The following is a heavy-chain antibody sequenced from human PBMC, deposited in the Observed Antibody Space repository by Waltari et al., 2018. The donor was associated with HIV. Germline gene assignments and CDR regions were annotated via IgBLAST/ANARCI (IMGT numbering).Heavy chain of an antibody. CDR1: GGPMNSCYYY. J-gene: IGHJ5*02. CDR3: ARDSGLFMYDSRRAVLNWFDP. D-gene: IGHD3-9*01. V-gene: IGHV4-39*07. Sequence: QFKLQESGPRLRKPSETLSLPCTISGGPMNSCYYYWGRAPRPPGKGRGWIGNIHYNGRTFYNPSLQSRVTLSLDKSDNQFFLNFISVIAADPAVYYCARDSGLFMYDSRRAVLNWFDPWGQGLLVTVSS. CDR2: IHYNGRT.